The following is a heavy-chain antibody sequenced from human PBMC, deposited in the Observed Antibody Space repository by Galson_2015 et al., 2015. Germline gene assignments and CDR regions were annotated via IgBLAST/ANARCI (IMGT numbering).Heavy chain of an antibody. CDR3: AGGPFDY. J-gene: IGHJ4*02. CDR1: GFTFRTYE. V-gene: IGHV3-48*03. D-gene: IGHD1-26*01. CDR2: ISSSGSTI. Sequence: SLRLSCAASGFTFRTYELNWVRQAPGKGLEWVSYISSSGSTIYYAGSVKGRFTISRDSAGNSLYLQMNSLRAEDTAVYYCAGGPFDYWGQGTLVTVSS.